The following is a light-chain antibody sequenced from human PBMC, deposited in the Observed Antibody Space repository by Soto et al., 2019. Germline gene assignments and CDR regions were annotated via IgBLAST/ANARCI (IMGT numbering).Light chain of an antibody. CDR2: DVT. J-gene: IGLJ1*01. V-gene: IGLV2-18*02. CDR3: NSFTTSSTYV. Sequence: QSVLTQPPSVSGAPRQSVRISCTETSSDVGSYNRVAWYQQPPGTAPKLIIYDVTNRPSGVPDRFSGSKSGNTASLTISGLQAEDEADYYCNSFTTSSTYVFGTGTKVTVL. CDR1: SSDVGSYNR.